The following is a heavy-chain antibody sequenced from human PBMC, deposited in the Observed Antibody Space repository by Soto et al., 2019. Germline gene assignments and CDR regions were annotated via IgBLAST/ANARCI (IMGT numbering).Heavy chain of an antibody. CDR2: IDWDDDK. CDR3: ARISFDSSGYRYDY. D-gene: IGHD3-22*01. V-gene: IGHV2-70*11. Sequence: SGPTLVNPTQTLTLTCTFSGFSLSTSGMCVSWIRQPPGKALEWLARIDWDDDKYYSTSLKTRLTISKDTSKNQVVLTMTNMDPVDTATYYCARISFDSSGYRYDYWGQGALVTVSS. CDR1: GFSLSTSGMC. J-gene: IGHJ4*02.